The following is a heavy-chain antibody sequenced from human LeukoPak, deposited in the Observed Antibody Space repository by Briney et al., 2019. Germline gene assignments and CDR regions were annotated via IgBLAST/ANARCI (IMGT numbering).Heavy chain of an antibody. V-gene: IGHV4-59*01. Sequence: PSETLSLTCTVSGGSISSYYWSWIRQPPGKGLEWIGCIYYSGSTNYNPSLKSRVTISVDTSKNQFSLKLSSVTAADTAVYYCARDTFDSSGWIDYWGQGTLVTVSS. CDR3: ARDTFDSSGWIDY. CDR2: IYYSGST. CDR1: GGSISSYY. D-gene: IGHD6-19*01. J-gene: IGHJ4*02.